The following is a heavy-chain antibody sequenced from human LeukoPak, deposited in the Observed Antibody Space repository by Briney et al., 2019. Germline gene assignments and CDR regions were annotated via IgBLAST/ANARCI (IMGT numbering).Heavy chain of an antibody. CDR1: GGSFSGYY. CDR2: INHSGST. CDR3: ARDYYGSGSYSGGGFDP. Sequence: PSETLSLTCAVYGGSFSGYYWSWIRQPPGKGLEWIGEINHSGSTNYNPSLKSRVTISVDTSKSQFSLKLSSVTAADTAVYYCARDYYGSGSYSGGGFDPWGQGTLVPVSS. J-gene: IGHJ5*02. V-gene: IGHV4-34*01. D-gene: IGHD3-10*01.